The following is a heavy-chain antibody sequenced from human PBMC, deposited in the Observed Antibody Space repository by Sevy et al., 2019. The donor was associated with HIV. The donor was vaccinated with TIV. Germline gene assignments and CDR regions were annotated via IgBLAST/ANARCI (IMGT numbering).Heavy chain of an antibody. D-gene: IGHD6-25*01. CDR3: ALERLSSSGAEYFQY. J-gene: IGHJ1*01. CDR1: GFTFSDYS. Sequence: GGSLRLSCAASGFTFSDYSMHWVRQAPGKGLEWVATISYDGSNKHYADSVKGRFTLSRDNSKNSLFLQMNSLRAEDTAVYYCALERLSSSGAEYFQYWGQGTLVTVSS. V-gene: IGHV3-30-3*01. CDR2: ISYDGSNK.